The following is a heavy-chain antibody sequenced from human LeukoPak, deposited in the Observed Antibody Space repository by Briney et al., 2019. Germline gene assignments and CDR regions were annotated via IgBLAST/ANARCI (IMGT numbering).Heavy chain of an antibody. V-gene: IGHV3-48*01. D-gene: IGHD6-13*01. CDR2: IRGTSRTI. CDR3: AKGSSRYSSSWNALGLRRTKDAFDI. Sequence: GGSLRLSCAASGFTFSSYGMSWVRQAPGKGLQWLSYIRGTSRTIYYADSVKGRFSISRDNARNSLYLQMNSLRGEDTAVYYCAKGSSRYSSSWNALGLRRTKDAFDIWGQGTMVTVSS. J-gene: IGHJ3*02. CDR1: GFTFSSYG.